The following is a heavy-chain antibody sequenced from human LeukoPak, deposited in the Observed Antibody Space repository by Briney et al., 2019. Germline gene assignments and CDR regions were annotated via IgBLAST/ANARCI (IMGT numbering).Heavy chain of an antibody. CDR3: ARDGTRGNFDF. J-gene: IGHJ4*02. V-gene: IGHV3-74*01. Sequence: GGSLRLSCAASGFTLSSYWMRWVRQAPGKGLVWVSRINGGGSSTSYADSVKGRFTISRDNARDTLYLQMNTLRAEDTAVYYCARDGTRGNFDFWGQGTLVTVSS. CDR2: INGGGSST. CDR1: GFTLSSYW. D-gene: IGHD1-1*01.